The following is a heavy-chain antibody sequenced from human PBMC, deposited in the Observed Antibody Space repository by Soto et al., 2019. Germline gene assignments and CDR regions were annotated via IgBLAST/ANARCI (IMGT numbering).Heavy chain of an antibody. V-gene: IGHV4-59*01. CDR1: GGSISSYY. D-gene: IGHD3-10*01. CDR2: IYYSGST. CDR3: ASYYYGSGRYYYYGMDV. Sequence: SETLSLTCTVSGGSISSYYWSWIRQPPGKGLEWIGYIYYSGSTNYNPSLKSRVTIAVDTSKNQFSLKLSSVTAADTAVYYCASYYYGSGRYYYYGMDVWGPTTTVTVSS. J-gene: IGHJ6*02.